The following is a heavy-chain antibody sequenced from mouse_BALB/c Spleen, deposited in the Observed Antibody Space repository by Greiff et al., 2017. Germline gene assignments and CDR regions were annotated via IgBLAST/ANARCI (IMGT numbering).Heavy chain of an antibody. J-gene: IGHJ2*01. CDR2: IYPYNGGT. D-gene: IGHD1-2*01. V-gene: IGHV1S29*02. CDR1: GYTFTDYN. CDR3: ARRSTANYFDY. Sequence: EVQVVESGPELVKPGASVKISCKASGYTFTDYNMHWVKQSHGKSLEWIGYIYPYNGGTGYNQKFKSKATLTVDNSSSTAYMELRSLTSEDSAVYYCARRSTANYFDYWGQGTTLTVSS.